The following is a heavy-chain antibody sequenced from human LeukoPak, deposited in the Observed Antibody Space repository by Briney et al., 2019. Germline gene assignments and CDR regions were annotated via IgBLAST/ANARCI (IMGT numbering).Heavy chain of an antibody. V-gene: IGHV3-23*01. J-gene: IGHJ4*02. Sequence: QPGGSLRLSCTASGFTFSSYAMSWVRQAPGKGLEWVSALSRSGGNTYYADSVKGRFTISRDNSKNTLYLQMNSLRAEDTAKYYCAKVASLCTSTSCVRGGFDYWGQGTLVTVSS. CDR3: AKVASLCTSTSCVRGGFDY. CDR2: LSRSGGNT. CDR1: GFTFSSYA. D-gene: IGHD2-2*01.